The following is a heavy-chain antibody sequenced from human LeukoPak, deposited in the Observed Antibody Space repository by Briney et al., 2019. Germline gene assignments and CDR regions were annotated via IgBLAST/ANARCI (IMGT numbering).Heavy chain of an antibody. CDR2: ISSSSSYI. V-gene: IGHV3-21*01. D-gene: IGHD3-16*01. CDR3: ARDREYDYVWGSSLSDYMDV. Sequence: GGSLRLSCAAAGFTFSNYWMHWVRQAPGKGLEWVSSISSSSSYIYYADSVKGRFTISRDNAKNSLYLQMNSLRAEDTAVYYCARDREYDYVWGSSLSDYMDVWGKGTTVTVSS. CDR1: GFTFSNYW. J-gene: IGHJ6*03.